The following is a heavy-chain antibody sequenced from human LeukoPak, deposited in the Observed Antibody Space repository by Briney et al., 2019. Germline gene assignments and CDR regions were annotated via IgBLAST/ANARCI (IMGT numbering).Heavy chain of an antibody. V-gene: IGHV1-58*02. CDR3: AAGQSCTGGSCYRPFDP. Sequence: GASVKVSCKASGFTFTSSAMQWVRQARGQRLEWIGWIVVGSGNTKYAERFQERVTISRDQSTSTAYMELSSLRFEDTAVYYCAAGQSCTGGSCYRPFDPWGQGTLVTVSS. J-gene: IGHJ5*02. D-gene: IGHD2-15*01. CDR2: IVVGSGNT. CDR1: GFTFTSSA.